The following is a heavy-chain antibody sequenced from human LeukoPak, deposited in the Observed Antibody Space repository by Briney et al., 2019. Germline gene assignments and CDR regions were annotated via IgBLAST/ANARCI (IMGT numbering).Heavy chain of an antibody. CDR3: ARGKFFDI. Sequence: GGSLRLYCEASGFTFSSYPMDWVRQATGKGLEWVAIISDDGTNRYYADSVKGRFTISRDDSNNTVYLQMNSLRVDDTAIYFCARGKFFDIWGQGTMVTVSS. V-gene: IGHV3-30-3*01. CDR2: ISDDGTNR. CDR1: GFTFSSYP. J-gene: IGHJ3*02.